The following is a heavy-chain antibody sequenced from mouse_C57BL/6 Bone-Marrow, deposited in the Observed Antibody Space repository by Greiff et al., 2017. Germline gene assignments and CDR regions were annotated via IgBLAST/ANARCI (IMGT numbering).Heavy chain of an antibody. D-gene: IGHD2-4*01. CDR3: AHYDYGAGDY. V-gene: IGHV14-2*01. CDR2: IDPANGET. J-gene: IGHJ2*01. Sequence: EVQLQQSGAELVKPGASVKLSCTASGFNIKGYYMHWVKQRTEQGLEWIGRIDPANGETKYAQKFQGKATITADTSSNTAYLQLSSLTSEDTAVYYCAHYDYGAGDYWGQGTTLTVSS. CDR1: GFNIKGYY.